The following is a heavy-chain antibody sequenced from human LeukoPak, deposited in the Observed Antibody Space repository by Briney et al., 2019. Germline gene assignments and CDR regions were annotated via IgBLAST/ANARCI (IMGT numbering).Heavy chain of an antibody. CDR2: MNPNSGNT. D-gene: IGHD6-13*01. Sequence: ASVKVSCKASGYTFTGYYMHWVRQATGQGLEWMGWMNPNSGNTGYAQKFQGRVTMTRNTSISTAYMELSSLRSEDTAVYYCARGLRRGSSWYRNYYYYMDVWGKGTTVTISS. CDR1: GYTFTGYY. CDR3: ARGLRRGSSWYRNYYYYMDV. J-gene: IGHJ6*03. V-gene: IGHV1-8*02.